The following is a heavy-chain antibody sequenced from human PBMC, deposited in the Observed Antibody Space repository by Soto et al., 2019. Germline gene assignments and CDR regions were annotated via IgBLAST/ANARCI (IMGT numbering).Heavy chain of an antibody. J-gene: IGHJ3*01. V-gene: IGHV3-74*01. CDR2: IHSDGSST. CDR3: ARVDRGAFAL. CDR1: GFTFSYYW. Sequence: EVQLVESGGGLVRPGGSLRLSCAASGFTFSYYWMHWVRQAPGKGLVWVSRIHSDGSSTTYADFVKGRFIISRDNARNTVDLQMNSVRVEDTAVYYCARVDRGAFALWGQGTVVTVSS.